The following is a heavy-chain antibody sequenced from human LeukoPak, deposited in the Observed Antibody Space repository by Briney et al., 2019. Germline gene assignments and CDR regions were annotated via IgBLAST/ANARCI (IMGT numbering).Heavy chain of an antibody. D-gene: IGHD2-8*01. V-gene: IGHV4-34*01. CDR1: GASFNTYY. Sequence: PSETLSLTCAVYGASFNTYYWTWIRQSPDKGLEWIGEVKHDGDTNVNPSLRSHVVMSVDASKNQFSLKMTSVTAADTAIYFCARGPVALPNDRLSLFFDFWGQGTLVTVSS. CDR2: VKHDGDT. CDR3: ARGPVALPNDRLSLFFDF. J-gene: IGHJ5*01.